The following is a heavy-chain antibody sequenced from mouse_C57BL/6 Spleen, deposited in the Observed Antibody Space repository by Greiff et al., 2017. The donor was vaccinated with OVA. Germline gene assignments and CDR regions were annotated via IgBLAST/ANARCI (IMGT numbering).Heavy chain of an antibody. J-gene: IGHJ2*01. CDR2: IYPRSGNT. CDR3: ARGLREKNFDY. Sequence: QVQLQQSGAELARPGASVKLSCKASGYTFTSYGISWVKQRTGQGLEWIGEIYPRSGNTYYNEKFKGKATLTADKSSSTAYMELRSLTSEDSAVYFCARGLREKNFDYWGQGTTLTVSS. CDR1: GYTFTSYG. V-gene: IGHV1-81*01.